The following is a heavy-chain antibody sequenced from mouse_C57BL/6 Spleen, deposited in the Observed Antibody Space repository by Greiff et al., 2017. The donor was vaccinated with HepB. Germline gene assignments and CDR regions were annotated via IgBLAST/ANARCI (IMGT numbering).Heavy chain of an antibody. CDR2: ILPGSGST. V-gene: IGHV1-9*01. Sequence: VQLQESGAELMKPGASVKLSCKATGYTFTGYWIEWVKQRPGHGLEWIGEILPGSGSTNYNEKFKGKATFTADTSSNTAYMELSSLTTEDSAIYEGASKGVCNDYDEGSDYWGQGTTLTVSS. CDR1: GYTFTGYW. D-gene: IGHD2-4*01. CDR3: ASKGVCNDYDEGSDY. J-gene: IGHJ2*01.